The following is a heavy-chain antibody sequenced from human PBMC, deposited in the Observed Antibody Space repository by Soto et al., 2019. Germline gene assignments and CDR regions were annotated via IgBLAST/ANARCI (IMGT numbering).Heavy chain of an antibody. J-gene: IGHJ6*03. Sequence: GASVKVSCKASGYTFTRYGISWVRQAPGQGLEWMGWISAYNGNTNYAQKLQGRVTMTTDTSTSTAYMELRSLRSDDTAVYYCAREYCSSTSCYAGHYYYYLAVWGKGTTVTVSS. D-gene: IGHD2-2*01. CDR2: ISAYNGNT. CDR1: GYTFTRYG. V-gene: IGHV1-18*01. CDR3: AREYCSSTSCYAGHYYYYLAV.